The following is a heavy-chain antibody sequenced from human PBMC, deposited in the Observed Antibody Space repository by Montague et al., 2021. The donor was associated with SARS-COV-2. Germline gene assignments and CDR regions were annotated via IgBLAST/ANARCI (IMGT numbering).Heavy chain of an antibody. D-gene: IGHD1-26*01. CDR3: ARGHGIT. CDR1: GFTFSTSW. J-gene: IGHJ5*02. CDR2: MKPDGSEK. V-gene: IGHV3-7*04. Sequence: SRSLSWAASGFTFSTSWMIWVRQAPGNGLEWVANMKPDGSEKYYVDSVKGRFTISRDNAKNSLYLQMSSRRAEDTAVYYCARGHGITWGQGTLVTVSS.